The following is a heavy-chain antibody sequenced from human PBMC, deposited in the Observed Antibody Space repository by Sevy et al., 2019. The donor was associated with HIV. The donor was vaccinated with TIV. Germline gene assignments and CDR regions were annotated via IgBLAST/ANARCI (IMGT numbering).Heavy chain of an antibody. CDR1: GGSISSGGYY. CDR3: ARGYCSGGSCQDV. J-gene: IGHJ6*04. Sequence: SETLSLTCTVSGGSISSGGYYWSWIRQHPGKGPEWIGYIYYSGSTYYNPSLKSRVTISVDTSKNQFSLKLSSVTAADTAVYYCARGYCSGGSCQDVWGKGTTVTVSS. D-gene: IGHD2-15*01. V-gene: IGHV4-31*03. CDR2: IYYSGST.